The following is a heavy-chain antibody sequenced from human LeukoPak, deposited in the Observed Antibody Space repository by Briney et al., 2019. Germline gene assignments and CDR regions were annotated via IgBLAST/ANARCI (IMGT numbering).Heavy chain of an antibody. D-gene: IGHD7-27*01. CDR1: GFSLSNYW. Sequence: GGSLRLSCAASGFSLSNYWMNWVRQAPGKGLEWVANIKQDGSEKNYVDSVKGRLSISRDNAKNSLILQMNSLRDEDTAVYYCARGVWAPFDSWGQGTLVSVSS. V-gene: IGHV3-7*01. J-gene: IGHJ4*02. CDR3: ARGVWAPFDS. CDR2: IKQDGSEK.